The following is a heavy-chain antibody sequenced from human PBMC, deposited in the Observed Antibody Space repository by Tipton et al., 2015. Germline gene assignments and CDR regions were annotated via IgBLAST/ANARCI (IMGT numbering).Heavy chain of an antibody. Sequence: TLSLTCTVSGGSITSVSYYWGWIRQPPGKGLEWIGYIYYSGSTNYNPSLKSRVTISVDTSKNQFSLKLSSVTAADTAVYYCARKKRWDYYGSGSYLGPYYYYYGMDVWGQGTTVTVSS. CDR3: ARKKRWDYYGSGSYLGPYYYYYGMDV. CDR1: GGSITSVSYY. D-gene: IGHD3-10*01. CDR2: IYYSGST. V-gene: IGHV4-61*01. J-gene: IGHJ6*02.